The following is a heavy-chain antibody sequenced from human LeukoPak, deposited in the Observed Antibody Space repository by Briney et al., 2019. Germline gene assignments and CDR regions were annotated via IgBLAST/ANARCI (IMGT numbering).Heavy chain of an antibody. Sequence: SETLSLTCSVSGAPSSDPYWSWIRQPPGKGLEWLGFVHYSGTISYNPSLKSRVTISLDTSKTQFSLKLSSVTAADTAVYYCATGIDSRKMYHWGQGTLVTVSS. V-gene: IGHV4-59*11. J-gene: IGHJ1*01. D-gene: IGHD3-22*01. CDR1: GAPSSDPY. CDR2: VHYSGTI. CDR3: ATGIDSRKMYH.